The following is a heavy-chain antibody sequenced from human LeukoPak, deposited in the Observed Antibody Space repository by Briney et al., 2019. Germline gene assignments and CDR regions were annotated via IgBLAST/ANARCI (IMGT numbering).Heavy chain of an antibody. Sequence: SETLSLTCAVYGGSFSGYYWSWIRQPPGKGLEWIGEINHSGSTNYNPSLKSRVTKSVDTSKNQFSLKLSSVTAADTAVCYCASNPIVVVVAATPGWLDPWGQGTLVTVSS. D-gene: IGHD2-15*01. J-gene: IGHJ5*02. CDR2: INHSGST. V-gene: IGHV4-34*01. CDR1: GGSFSGYY. CDR3: ASNPIVVVVAATPGWLDP.